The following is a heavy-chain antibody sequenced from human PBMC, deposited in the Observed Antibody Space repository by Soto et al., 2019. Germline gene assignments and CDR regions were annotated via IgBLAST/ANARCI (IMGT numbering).Heavy chain of an antibody. V-gene: IGHV3-23*01. J-gene: IGHJ4*02. CDR1: GFTFHNYA. CDR3: AKDHLVTGNFYFDF. CDR2: ISGSGGTT. D-gene: IGHD2-21*02. Sequence: PGGSLRLSCAPSGFTFHNYAMTWVLQAPWKGLEWVSAISGSGGTTYYAHSVKGRFTISRDNSKETLYLQMNSLSAEDTAVYYCAKDHLVTGNFYFDFWGQGTLVTVSS.